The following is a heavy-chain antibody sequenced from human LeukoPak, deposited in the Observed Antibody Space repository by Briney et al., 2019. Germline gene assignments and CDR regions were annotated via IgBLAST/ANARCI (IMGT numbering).Heavy chain of an antibody. CDR1: GFTFRIYA. V-gene: IGHV3-21*01. CDR2: ITSSSNYI. J-gene: IGHJ4*02. Sequence: GGSLRLSCAGSGFTFRIYAMSWVRQAPGKGLEWLSSITSSSNYIYYADSVKGRFTISRDNVQNSLYLQMNGLRAEDTAMYYCARDRGYFDNWGQGTLVTVSS. CDR3: ARDRGYFDN.